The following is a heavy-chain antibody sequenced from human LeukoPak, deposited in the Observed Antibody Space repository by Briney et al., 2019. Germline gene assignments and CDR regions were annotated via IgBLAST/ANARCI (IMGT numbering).Heavy chain of an antibody. CDR2: INGYNGNT. Sequence: ASVKVSCKASGYTFTNCGISWVRQAPGQGLEWMGWINGYNGNTAYAQMLQGRLTMTTDTSTTTAYMELRGLRSDDTAVYYCARSGYCSGASCYAEGIDYWGQGTLVTVSS. J-gene: IGHJ4*02. CDR3: ARSGYCSGASCYAEGIDY. D-gene: IGHD2-2*01. V-gene: IGHV1-18*01. CDR1: GYTFTNCG.